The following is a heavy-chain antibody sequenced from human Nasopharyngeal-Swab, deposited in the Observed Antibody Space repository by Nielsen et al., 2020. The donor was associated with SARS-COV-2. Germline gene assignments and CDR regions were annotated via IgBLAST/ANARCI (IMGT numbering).Heavy chain of an antibody. V-gene: IGHV3-48*03. CDR2: ISSSGSTI. CDR3: ARDGSSSSWYETGAFDI. Sequence: GGSLRLSCAASGFTVSSNYMNWVRQAPGKGLEWVSYISSSGSTIYYADSVKGRFTISRDNAKNSLYLQMNSLRAEDTAVYYCARDGSSSSWYETGAFDIWGQGTMVTVSS. D-gene: IGHD6-13*01. J-gene: IGHJ3*02. CDR1: GFTVSSNY.